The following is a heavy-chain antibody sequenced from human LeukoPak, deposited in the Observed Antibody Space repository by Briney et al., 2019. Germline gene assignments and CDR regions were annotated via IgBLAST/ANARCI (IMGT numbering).Heavy chain of an antibody. CDR1: EFTFSNFA. Sequence: GGSLRLSCAASEFTFSNFAMSWVRQAPGKGLEWVALISYDGTNKYYADSVKGRFTVSRDNSKNTLYLQMNSLRGEDTAVYYCAKPQVVGATDYWYFDLWGRGTLVTVSS. D-gene: IGHD2-15*01. J-gene: IGHJ2*01. V-gene: IGHV3-30*18. CDR2: ISYDGTNK. CDR3: AKPQVVGATDYWYFDL.